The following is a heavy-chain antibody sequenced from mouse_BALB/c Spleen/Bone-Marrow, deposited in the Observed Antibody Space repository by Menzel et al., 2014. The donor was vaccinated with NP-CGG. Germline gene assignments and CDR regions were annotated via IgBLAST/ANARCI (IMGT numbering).Heavy chain of an antibody. V-gene: IGHV3-2*02. CDR1: GYSITSDYA. CDR2: ISYSGST. J-gene: IGHJ1*01. D-gene: IGHD1-1*01. Sequence: EVKLVESGPGLVKPSQSLSLTCTVTGYSITSDYAWNWIRQFPGNKLEWMGYISYSGSTTYNPSLKSRISITRDTSKYQFFLQLNSVTTEDTATYYCAKSYGSSLHRYFDVWGAGTTVTVSS. CDR3: AKSYGSSLHRYFDV.